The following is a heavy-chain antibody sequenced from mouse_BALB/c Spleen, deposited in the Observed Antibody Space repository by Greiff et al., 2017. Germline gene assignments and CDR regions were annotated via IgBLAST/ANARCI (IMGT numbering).Heavy chain of an antibody. Sequence: EVKLVESGGGLVQPGGSLKLSCAASGFTFSSYGMSWVRQTPDKRLELVATINSNGGSTYYPDSVKGRFTISRDNAKNTLYLQMSSLKSEDTAMYYCAREAYGSGFDYWGQGTTLTVSS. J-gene: IGHJ2*01. CDR3: AREAYGSGFDY. CDR1: GFTFSSYG. D-gene: IGHD1-1*01. CDR2: INSNGGST. V-gene: IGHV5-6-3*01.